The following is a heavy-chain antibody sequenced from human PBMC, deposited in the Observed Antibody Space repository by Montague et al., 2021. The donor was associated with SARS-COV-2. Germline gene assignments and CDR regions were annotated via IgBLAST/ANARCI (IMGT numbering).Heavy chain of an antibody. J-gene: IGHJ5*02. CDR2: IYYSGST. CDR3: ARDGTAGDWFDA. V-gene: IGHV4-31*03. CDR1: GGSISSGGYY. D-gene: IGHD1-26*01. Sequence: TLSLTCTVSGGSISSGGYYWSWIRQHPGKGLKWIGYIYYSGSTDYNPSLNSRVSISVDTSKTQFSLKLRSVTAADTAVYFCARDGTAGDWFDAWGQGTLVTVSS.